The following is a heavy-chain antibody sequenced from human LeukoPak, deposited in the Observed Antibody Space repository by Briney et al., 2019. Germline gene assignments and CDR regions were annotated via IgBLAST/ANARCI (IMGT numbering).Heavy chain of an antibody. J-gene: IGHJ4*02. D-gene: IGHD1-26*01. Sequence: SETLSLTCAVSGYSISSGYYWGWIRQPPGKGLEWIGSIYHSGSTYYNPSLKSRVTISVDTSKNQFSLKLSSVTAADTAVYYCARGSRGSYSNFDYWGQGTLVTVSS. CDR3: ARGSRGSYSNFDY. CDR1: GYSISSGYY. CDR2: IYHSGST. V-gene: IGHV4-38-2*01.